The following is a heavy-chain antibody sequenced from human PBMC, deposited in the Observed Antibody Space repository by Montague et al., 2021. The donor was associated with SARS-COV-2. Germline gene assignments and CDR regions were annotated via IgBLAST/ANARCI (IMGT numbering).Heavy chain of an antibody. Sequence: SETLSLACAVSGDSISSRSWWSWVRQSPGKGLEWIADVYHTGSTNYNASLASRVSLSVDKSNNQFSLKVTSVTATDTAVYYCARRAQWQLSWFFDLWGRGTLVTVSS. J-gene: IGHJ2*01. CDR3: ARRAQWQLSWFFDL. CDR1: GDSISSRSW. V-gene: IGHV4-4*02. D-gene: IGHD6-19*01. CDR2: VYHTGST.